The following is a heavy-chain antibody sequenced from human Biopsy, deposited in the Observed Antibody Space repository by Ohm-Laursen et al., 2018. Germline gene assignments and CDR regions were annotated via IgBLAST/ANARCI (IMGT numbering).Heavy chain of an antibody. CDR2: INTSGGST. Sequence: LRLSCAASGFTFSSYAMTWVRQAPGKGLEWVSVINTSGGSTHYAVSVKGRFTISRDNSKNTLYLRMNSLRAEDTALYYCARGGQGGFLEWLFIGWGQGTLVTVSS. V-gene: IGHV3-23*01. D-gene: IGHD3-3*01. CDR1: GFTFSSYA. J-gene: IGHJ4*02. CDR3: ARGGQGGFLEWLFIG.